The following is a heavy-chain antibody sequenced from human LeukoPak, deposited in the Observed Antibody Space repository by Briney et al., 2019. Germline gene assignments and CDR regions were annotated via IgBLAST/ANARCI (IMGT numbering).Heavy chain of an antibody. V-gene: IGHV3-30*18. Sequence: GRSLRLSCAASGFTFSSYGMHWVRQAPGKGLEWVAVISYDGSNKYYADSVKGRFTISRDNSKNTLYLQMNSLRAEDTAVYYCAKGFSGGSYYAFDYWGQGTLVTVSS. CDR2: ISYDGSNK. CDR3: AKGFSGGSYYAFDY. D-gene: IGHD1-26*01. J-gene: IGHJ4*02. CDR1: GFTFSSYG.